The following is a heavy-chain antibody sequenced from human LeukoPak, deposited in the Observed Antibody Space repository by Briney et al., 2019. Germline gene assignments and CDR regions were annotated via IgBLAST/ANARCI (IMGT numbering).Heavy chain of an antibody. V-gene: IGHV3-21*01. CDR2: ISSSSSYI. CDR3: ARDGPMTTFDY. Sequence: GGSLRLSCAASGFTFSSYSMNWVRQAPGKGLEWVSSISSSSSYIYYADSVKGRFTISRDNAKNSLYLQTNSLRAEDTAVYYCARDGPMTTFDYWGQGTLVTVSS. CDR1: GFTFSSYS. D-gene: IGHD4-4*01. J-gene: IGHJ4*02.